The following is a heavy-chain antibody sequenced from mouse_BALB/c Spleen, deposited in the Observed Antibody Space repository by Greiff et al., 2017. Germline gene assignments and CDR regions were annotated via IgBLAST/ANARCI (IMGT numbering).Heavy chain of an antibody. V-gene: IGHV1-69*02. CDR2: IYPSDSYT. D-gene: IGHD2-4*01. CDR1: GYTFTSYW. CDR3: TSMITTGGNYYAMDY. J-gene: IGHJ4*01. Sequence: VQLQQPGAELVRPGASVKLSCKASGYTFTSYWINWVKQRPGQGLEWIGNIYPSDSYTNYNQKFKDKATLTVDKSSSTAYMQLSSPTSEDSAVYYCTSMITTGGNYYAMDYWGQGTSVTVSA.